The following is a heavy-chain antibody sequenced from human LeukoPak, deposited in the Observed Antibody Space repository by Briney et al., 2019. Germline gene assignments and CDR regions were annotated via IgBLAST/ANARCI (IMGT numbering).Heavy chain of an antibody. D-gene: IGHD6-13*01. J-gene: IGHJ4*02. Sequence: GGSLRLSCAASGFTVSSNYMGWVRQAPGKGLEWVSVIYTDGRTYSADSMKGRFTLSRDNSKNTLYLQMSSLRAEDTAVYYCARRRAASWSFDSWGQGTLVTVPS. CDR1: GFTVSSNY. CDR3: ARRRAASWSFDS. V-gene: IGHV3-66*04. CDR2: IYTDGRT.